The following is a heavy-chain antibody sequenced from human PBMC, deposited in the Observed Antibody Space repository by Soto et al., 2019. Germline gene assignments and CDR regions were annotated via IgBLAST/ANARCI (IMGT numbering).Heavy chain of an antibody. J-gene: IGHJ6*03. V-gene: IGHV3-30*18. CDR1: GFTFSSYG. Sequence: GGSLRLSCAASGFTFSSYGMHWVRQAPGKGLEWVAVISYDGSNKYYADSVKGRFTISRDNSKNTRYLQMNSLRAEDTAVYYCAKEPARGKDYYYMDVWGKGTTVTVSS. D-gene: IGHD3-10*01. CDR3: AKEPARGKDYYYMDV. CDR2: ISYDGSNK.